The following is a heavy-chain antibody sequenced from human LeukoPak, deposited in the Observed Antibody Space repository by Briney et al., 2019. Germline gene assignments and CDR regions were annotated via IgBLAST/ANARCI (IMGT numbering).Heavy chain of an antibody. CDR2: ISYSGST. V-gene: IGHV4-59*01. CDR1: GGSLSSYY. Sequence: SETLSLTCTVSGGSLSSYYWSWIRQSPGKGLEWIGYISYSGSTNYSPSLKSRVTISVDTSKNQFSLKLSSVTAADTAVYYCAREGFGELTFDYWGQGILVTVSS. CDR3: AREGFGELTFDY. J-gene: IGHJ4*02. D-gene: IGHD3-10*01.